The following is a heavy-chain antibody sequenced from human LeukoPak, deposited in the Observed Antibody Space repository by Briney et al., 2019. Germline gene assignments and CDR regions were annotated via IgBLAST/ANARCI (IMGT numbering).Heavy chain of an antibody. Sequence: GGSLRLSCAASGFTFSSFAMHWVRQAPGKGLDWVASINHNGNVNYYVDSVKGRFTISRDNAKNSLYLQMSNLRAEDTAVYFCARGGGLDVWGQGATVTVSS. CDR2: INHNGNVN. J-gene: IGHJ6*02. CDR1: GFTFSSFA. D-gene: IGHD3-16*01. CDR3: ARGGGLDV. V-gene: IGHV3-7*03.